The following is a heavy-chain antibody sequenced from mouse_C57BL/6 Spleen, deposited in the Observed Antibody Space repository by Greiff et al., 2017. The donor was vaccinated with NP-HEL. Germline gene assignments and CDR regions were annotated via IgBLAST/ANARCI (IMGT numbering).Heavy chain of an antibody. D-gene: IGHD1-1*01. Sequence: QVQLKESGPGLVQPSQSLSITCTVSGFSLTSYGVHWVRQSPGKGLEWLGVIWSGGSTDYNAAFISRLSISKDNSKSQVFFKMNSLQADDTAIYYCARRGPLQYYAMDYWGQGTSVTVSS. CDR1: GFSLTSYG. CDR2: IWSGGST. V-gene: IGHV2-2*01. J-gene: IGHJ4*01. CDR3: ARRGPLQYYAMDY.